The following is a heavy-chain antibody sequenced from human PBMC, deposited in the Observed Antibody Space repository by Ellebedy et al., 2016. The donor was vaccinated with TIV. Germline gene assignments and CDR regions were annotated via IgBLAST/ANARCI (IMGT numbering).Heavy chain of an antibody. V-gene: IGHV4-31*03. CDR1: GGSISSGGYY. D-gene: IGHD2-15*01. CDR2: IYYSGST. CDR3: ARVRTDLGYCSGGSCFGVSY. Sequence: SETLSLXXTVSGGSISSGGYYWSWIRQHPGKGLEWIGYIYYSGSTYYNPSPKSRVTISVDTSKNQFSLKLSSVTAADTAVYYCARVRTDLGYCSGGSCFGVSYWGQGTLVTVSS. J-gene: IGHJ4*02.